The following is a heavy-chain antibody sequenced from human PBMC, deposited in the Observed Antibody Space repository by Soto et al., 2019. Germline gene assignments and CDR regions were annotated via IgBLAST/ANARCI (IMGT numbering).Heavy chain of an antibody. CDR1: GFTFSKYW. CDR3: AKGGAAPGGIYYHYMDV. J-gene: IGHJ6*03. V-gene: IGHV3-74*01. CDR2: INSDGSST. D-gene: IGHD6-13*01. Sequence: EVQLVESGGGLVQPGGSLRLSCAASGFTFSKYWVHWVRQVPGKRLMWVSRINSDGSSTSYADSVKGRFTISRDNARNTLYLQMNSLRGEDTAVYYCAKGGAAPGGIYYHYMDVWGKGTTVTVSS.